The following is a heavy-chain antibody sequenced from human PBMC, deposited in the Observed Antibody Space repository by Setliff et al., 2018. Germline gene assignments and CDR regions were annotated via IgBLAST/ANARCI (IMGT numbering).Heavy chain of an antibody. D-gene: IGHD3-22*01. Sequence: GGSLRLSCAASRFTFSNYWMSWVRQAPGKGLEWVANIKEDGSEKYYVDSVKGRFTISRDNAKNSLDLQMDSLRAEDTAVYYCAKDRQIRNYYDSSGYDAFDIWGQGTMVTVS. V-gene: IGHV3-7*01. CDR2: IKEDGSEK. J-gene: IGHJ3*02. CDR3: AKDRQIRNYYDSSGYDAFDI. CDR1: RFTFSNYW.